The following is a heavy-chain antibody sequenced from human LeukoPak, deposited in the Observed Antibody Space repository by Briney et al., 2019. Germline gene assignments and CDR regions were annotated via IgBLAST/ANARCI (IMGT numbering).Heavy chain of an antibody. CDR2: IYTSGST. D-gene: IGHD3-3*01. J-gene: IGHJ3*02. CDR3: ARYFTIFGVVPGAFDI. CDR1: GGSISSYY. Sequence: SETLSLTCTVSGGSISSYYWSWIRQPAGKGLEWIGRIYTSGSTNYNPSLKSRVTMSVDTSKNQFSLKLSSVTAADTAVYYCARYFTIFGVVPGAFDIWGQGTMVTVSS. V-gene: IGHV4-4*07.